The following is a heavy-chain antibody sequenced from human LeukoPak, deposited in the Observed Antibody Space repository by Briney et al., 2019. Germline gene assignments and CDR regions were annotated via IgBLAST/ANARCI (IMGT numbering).Heavy chain of an antibody. J-gene: IGHJ4*02. Sequence: GASVKVSCKASGYTFSSYYMHWVRQAPGQGLEWVGLINPTGDSTNYAQNFRGRVTMTRDTSTSTVYMDLSSLRSEDTAVYYCARERTLTSCYDYWGQGTLVTVPS. V-gene: IGHV1-46*01. CDR3: ARERTLTSCYDY. CDR2: INPTGDST. CDR1: GYTFSSYY. D-gene: IGHD2-15*01.